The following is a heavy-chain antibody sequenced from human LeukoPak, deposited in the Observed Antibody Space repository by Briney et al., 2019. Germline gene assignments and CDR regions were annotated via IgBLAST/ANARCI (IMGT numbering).Heavy chain of an antibody. Sequence: ASVKVSCTASGYTFTGYYMHWVRQAPGQGLEWMGWIHPNSGGTKYAQRFQGRVTVTRDTSISTVYMGLSRLRSDDTAVYYCARWGKYYYDSSGYYYWGQGTLASVSS. V-gene: IGHV1-2*02. J-gene: IGHJ4*02. CDR2: IHPNSGGT. CDR1: GYTFTGYY. D-gene: IGHD3-22*01. CDR3: ARWGKYYYDSSGYYY.